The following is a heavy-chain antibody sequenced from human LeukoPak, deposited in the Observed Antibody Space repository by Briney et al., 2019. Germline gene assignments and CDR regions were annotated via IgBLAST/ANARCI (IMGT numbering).Heavy chain of an antibody. CDR2: INHSGST. Sequence: SSETLSLTCAVYGGSFSGYYWSWIRQPPGKGLEWIGEINHSGSTNYNPSLKSRVTISVDTSKNQFSLKLSSVTAADTAVYYCARLNVLLWFGERGGWFDPWGQGTLVTVSS. J-gene: IGHJ5*02. D-gene: IGHD3-10*01. CDR3: ARLNVLLWFGERGGWFDP. V-gene: IGHV4-34*01. CDR1: GGSFSGYY.